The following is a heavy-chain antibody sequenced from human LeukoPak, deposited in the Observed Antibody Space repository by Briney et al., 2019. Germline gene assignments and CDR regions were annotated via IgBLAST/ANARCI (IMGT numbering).Heavy chain of an antibody. CDR2: IIPIFGTA. V-gene: IGHV1-69*05. CDR1: GGTFSSYA. CDR3: ARGSYPYGSQPYYMDV. J-gene: IGHJ6*03. Sequence: ASVKVSCKASGGTFSSYAISWVRQAPGQGLEWMGRIIPIFGTANYAQKFQGRVTITTDESTSTAYMELSSLRSEDTAVYYCARGSYPYGSQPYYMDVWGKGTTVTVSS. D-gene: IGHD2-15*01.